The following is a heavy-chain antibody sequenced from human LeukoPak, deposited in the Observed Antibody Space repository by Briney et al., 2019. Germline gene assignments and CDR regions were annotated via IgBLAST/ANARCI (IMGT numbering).Heavy chain of an antibody. CDR3: ARPNWNDLHFDY. D-gene: IGHD1-1*01. CDR1: GGSFSGYY. V-gene: IGHV4-34*01. CDR2: INHSGST. J-gene: IGHJ4*02. Sequence: SETLSLTCAVYGGSFSGYYWSWLRQPPGKGLEWIGEINHSGSTNYNPSLKSRVTISVDTSKNQFSLRLSSVTAADTAVYYCARPNWNDLHFDYWGQGTLVTVSS.